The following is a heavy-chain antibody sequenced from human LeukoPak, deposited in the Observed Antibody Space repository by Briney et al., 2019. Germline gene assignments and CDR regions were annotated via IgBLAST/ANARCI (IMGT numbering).Heavy chain of an antibody. J-gene: IGHJ4*02. CDR1: VFTFSTYA. D-gene: IGHD2-21*02. V-gene: IGHV3-23*01. Sequence: GGSLRLSCAASVFTFSTYAFNWVRQAPGKGLEGASAISGSGDNKYYADSVKGRFTDSRDNSKKTLYVQMKSLRAEDTAVYYCAKDFVVVPGNVNHFDYWGQGTLVTVSS. CDR3: AKDFVVVPGNVNHFDY. CDR2: ISGSGDNK.